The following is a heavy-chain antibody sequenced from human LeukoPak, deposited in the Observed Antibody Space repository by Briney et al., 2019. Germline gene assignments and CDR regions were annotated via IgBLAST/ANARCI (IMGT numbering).Heavy chain of an antibody. D-gene: IGHD5-12*01. CDR1: GFTFRSFS. CDR2: ISSSSSYI. Sequence: GGSLRPFCAGSGFTFRSFSLKWVRQASGKGLELVLSISSSSSYIYYADSVKGRFTISRDNAKNSLYLQMNSLRAEDTAVYYCARGNIVATIMAFDYWGQGTLVTVSS. J-gene: IGHJ4*02. CDR3: ARGNIVATIMAFDY. V-gene: IGHV3-21*01.